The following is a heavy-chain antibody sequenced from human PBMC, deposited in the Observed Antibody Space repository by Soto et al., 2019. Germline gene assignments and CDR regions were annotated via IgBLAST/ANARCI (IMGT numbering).Heavy chain of an antibody. CDR3: ARDGWYVGDY. CDR2: ISAYNGNT. V-gene: IGHV1-18*01. CDR1: VYAKSGDV. D-gene: IGHD6-19*01. Sequence: GVSVEVCCKSAVYAKSGDVGGRGRKTPGQGLEWMGWISAYNGNTNYAQKLQGRVTMTTDTSTSTAYMELRSLRSDDTAVYYCARDGWYVGDYWGQGILVTVSS. J-gene: IGHJ4*02.